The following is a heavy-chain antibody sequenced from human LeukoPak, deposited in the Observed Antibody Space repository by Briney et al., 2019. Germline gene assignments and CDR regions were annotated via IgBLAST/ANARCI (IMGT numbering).Heavy chain of an antibody. CDR2: INPNSGGT. D-gene: IGHD2-15*01. Sequence: ASVKVSCKASGYTLTGYYIHWVRQAPGQGLEWMGRINPNSGGTNYAQKFQGRVTMTRDTSISTAYMELSRLRSDDTAVYYCARENIDYSGSLGMVYFDYWGQGTLVTVSS. CDR1: GYTLTGYY. CDR3: ARENIDYSGSLGMVYFDY. V-gene: IGHV1-2*06. J-gene: IGHJ4*02.